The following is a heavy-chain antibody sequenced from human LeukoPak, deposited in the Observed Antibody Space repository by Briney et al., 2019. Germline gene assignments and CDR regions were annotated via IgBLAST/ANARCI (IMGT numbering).Heavy chain of an antibody. CDR1: GFTFSSYA. V-gene: IGHV3-30-3*01. J-gene: IGHJ4*02. D-gene: IGHD2-2*01. Sequence: PGGSLRLSCAASGFTFSSYAMHWVRQAPGKGLEWVAVISYDGSNKYYADSVKGRFTISRDNSKNTLYLQMNSLKTEDTAVYYCTTDQQVVVPAAGDYWGQGTLVTVSS. CDR2: ISYDGSNK. CDR3: TTDQQVVVPAAGDY.